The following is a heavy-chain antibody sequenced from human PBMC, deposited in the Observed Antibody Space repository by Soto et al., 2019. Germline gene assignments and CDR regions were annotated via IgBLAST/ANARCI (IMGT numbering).Heavy chain of an antibody. Sequence: DVKLVESGGGLVQPGESLRLSCAASGFTFSSYWMHWFRQDPGMGLVWVATINTDGTTTRYADFVKGRFTVSRDNARTNLFLQMNGLRAEDTALYYCAKDLSWGQSDYWGRGTLVTVSS. J-gene: IGHJ4*02. V-gene: IGHV3-74*02. CDR2: INTDGTTT. CDR3: AKDLSWGQSDY. D-gene: IGHD3-16*01. CDR1: GFTFSSYW.